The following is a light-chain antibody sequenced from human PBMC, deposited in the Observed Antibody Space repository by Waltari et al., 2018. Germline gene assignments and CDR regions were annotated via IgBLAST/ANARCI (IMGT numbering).Light chain of an antibody. CDR1: QSVSSY. CDR2: DAS. V-gene: IGKV3-11*01. J-gene: IGKJ2*01. CDR3: QQRSNWPYT. Sequence: IVLTQSPATLSLSPGERATISCRASQSVSSYLAWYQQKPGQAPRLLIYDASNRATCIPARFSGSGSGTDFTLTISSLEPEDFAVYYCQQRSNWPYTFGQGTKLEIK.